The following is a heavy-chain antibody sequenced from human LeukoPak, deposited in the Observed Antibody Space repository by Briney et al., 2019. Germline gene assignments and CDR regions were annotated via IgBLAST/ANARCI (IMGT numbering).Heavy chain of an antibody. CDR2: ISSSGSTI. CDR1: GFTFSSYE. J-gene: IGHJ4*02. V-gene: IGHV3-48*03. CDR3: ARMYYYDSSGYFDY. D-gene: IGHD3-22*01. Sequence: PGGSLRLSCAASGFTFSSYEMNWVRQAPGKGLEWVSYISSSGSTIYYADSVKGRFNISRDNAKNSLYLQMNSLRAEDTAVYYCARMYYYDSSGYFDYWGQGTLVTVSS.